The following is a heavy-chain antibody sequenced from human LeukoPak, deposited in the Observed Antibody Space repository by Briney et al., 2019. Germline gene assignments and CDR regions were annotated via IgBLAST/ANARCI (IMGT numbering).Heavy chain of an antibody. D-gene: IGHD2-2*01. J-gene: IGHJ5*02. CDR3: ARESDIVVVPAAPRGNWFDP. CDR1: GYTFTGYY. Sequence: ASVKVSCKASGYTFTGYYMHWVRQAPGQGLEWMGRIIPILGIANYAQKFQGRVTITADKSTSTAYMELSSLRSEDTAVYYCARESDIVVVPAAPRGNWFDPWGQGTLVTVSS. CDR2: IIPILGIA. V-gene: IGHV1-69*04.